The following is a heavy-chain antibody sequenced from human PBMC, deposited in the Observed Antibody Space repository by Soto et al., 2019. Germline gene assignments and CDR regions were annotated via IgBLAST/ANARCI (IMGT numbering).Heavy chain of an antibody. Sequence: QVQLQESGPGLVKPSQTLSLTCTVSGGSISSGGYYWSWIRQHQGKGLEWIGYVYYSGSTYYNPSIKSRVTISVDTSKNQFSLKLSSVTAADTAVYYCARGPRHYYYLDVWGKGTTVTVSS. J-gene: IGHJ6*03. CDR1: GGSISSGGYY. CDR3: ARGPRHYYYLDV. V-gene: IGHV4-31*03. CDR2: VYYSGST.